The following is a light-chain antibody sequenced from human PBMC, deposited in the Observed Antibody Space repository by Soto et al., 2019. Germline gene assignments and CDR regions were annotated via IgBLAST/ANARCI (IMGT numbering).Light chain of an antibody. V-gene: IGKV1-12*01. CDR3: QQTNSFPLT. J-gene: IGKJ4*01. CDR2: SAS. CDR1: QAITSW. Sequence: DIQSTRSRAYLSSARLDSVTITCRASQAITSWLAWYQQKPGKAPKLLIYSASNLQSGVPSRFRGSGSGTYFTLTISSLQPEDFATYYCQQTNSFPLTFGGGTKVDIK.